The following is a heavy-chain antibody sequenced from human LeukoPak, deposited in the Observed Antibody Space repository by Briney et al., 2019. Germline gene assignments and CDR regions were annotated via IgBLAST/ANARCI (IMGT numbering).Heavy chain of an antibody. D-gene: IGHD3-10*01. CDR1: GGSFSGYY. V-gene: IGHV4-34*01. CDR2: INHSGST. Sequence: SETLSLTCAVYGGSFSGYYWSWIRQPPGKGLEWIGEINHSGSTNYNPSLKSRVTISVDTSKNQFSLKLSSVTAADTAVYYCARHRGSGSYYNRSYYYYMDVWGKGTTVTTSS. CDR3: ARHRGSGSYYNRSYYYYMDV. J-gene: IGHJ6*03.